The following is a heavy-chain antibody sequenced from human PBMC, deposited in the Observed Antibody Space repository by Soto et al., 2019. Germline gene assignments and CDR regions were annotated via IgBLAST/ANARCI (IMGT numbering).Heavy chain of an antibody. Sequence: QVQLVQSGAEMRKPGASVKVSCEASGYTFTSYGISWVRQAPGQGLEWMGWISPYNGNRNYAQELQGRVTMTTDTSTSTAYMDLRSLRSDDTAVYYCATDPHAYDILTGYSYYFDHWGQGTLVTVSS. CDR2: ISPYNGNR. V-gene: IGHV1-18*04. CDR3: ATDPHAYDILTGYSYYFDH. CDR1: GYTFTSYG. D-gene: IGHD3-9*01. J-gene: IGHJ4*02.